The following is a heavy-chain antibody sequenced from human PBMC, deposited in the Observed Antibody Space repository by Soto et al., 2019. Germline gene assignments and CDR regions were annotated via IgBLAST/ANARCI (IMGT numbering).Heavy chain of an antibody. CDR1: GGSISSGGYS. V-gene: IGHV4-30-2*05. D-gene: IGHD6-6*01. CDR2: MYHSGST. Sequence: TLSLTCAVSGGSISSGGYSWSWIRQPPGKGLEWIGYMYHSGSTYYNPSLKSRVTISVDTSKNQFSLKLSSVTAADTAVYYCAREATLRARLDSWGQRTLVTVSS. J-gene: IGHJ4*02. CDR3: AREATLRARLDS.